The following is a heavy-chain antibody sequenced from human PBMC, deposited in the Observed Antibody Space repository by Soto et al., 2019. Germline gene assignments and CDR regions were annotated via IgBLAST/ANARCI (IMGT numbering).Heavy chain of an antibody. J-gene: IGHJ6*02. D-gene: IGHD4-17*01. CDR3: AKDEVLVTVTTPGFYYYYGMDV. CDR1: GFTCISYG. V-gene: IGHV3-30*18. Sequence: VGLLRLSCAASGFTCISYGMHWVRQTTAKGLEWVAVISYDGSNKYYADSVKGRFTISRDNSKNTLYLQMNSLRAEDTAVYYCAKDEVLVTVTTPGFYYYYGMDVWGQGTTVTVSS. CDR2: ISYDGSNK.